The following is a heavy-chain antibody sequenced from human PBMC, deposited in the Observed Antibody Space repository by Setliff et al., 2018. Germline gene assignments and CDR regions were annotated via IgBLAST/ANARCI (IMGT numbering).Heavy chain of an antibody. CDR1: GFSLTSHN. V-gene: IGHV3-21*04. D-gene: IGHD1-26*01. Sequence: GSLRLSCVASGFSLTSHNIHWVRQAPGKGLEWVSSISSMGSYTHFGESVKGRFTISRDNAKNSLFLQMNGLRAEDTAVYYCARVGRNQNSGSYRAEFFQHWGQGTLVTVSS. CDR3: ARVGRNQNSGSYRAEFFQH. CDR2: ISSMGSYT. J-gene: IGHJ1*01.